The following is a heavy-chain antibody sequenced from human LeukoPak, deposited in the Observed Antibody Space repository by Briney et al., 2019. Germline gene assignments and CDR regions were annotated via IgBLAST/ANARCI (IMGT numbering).Heavy chain of an antibody. CDR3: AKDSSMIVVVMNFGFDY. J-gene: IGHJ4*02. CDR2: ISGSGGST. V-gene: IGHV3-23*01. D-gene: IGHD3-22*01. CDR1: GFTFSSYS. Sequence: GGSLRLSCAASGFTFSSYSMSWVRQAPGKGLEWVSAISGSGGSTYYADSVKGRFTISRDNSKNTLYLQMNSLRAEDTAVYYCAKDSSMIVVVMNFGFDYWGQGTLVTVSS.